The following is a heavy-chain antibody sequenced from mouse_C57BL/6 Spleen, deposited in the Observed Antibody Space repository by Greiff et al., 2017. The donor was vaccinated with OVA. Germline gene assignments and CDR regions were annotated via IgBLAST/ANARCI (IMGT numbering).Heavy chain of an antibody. CDR2: ISSGSSTI. J-gene: IGHJ4*01. D-gene: IGHD2-3*01. V-gene: IGHV5-17*01. Sequence: EVQVVESGGGLVKPGGSLKLSCAASGFTFSDYGMHWVRQAPEKGLEWVAYISSGSSTIYYADTVKGRFTISRDNAKNTLFLQMTSLRSEDTAMYYCARPHDGYPYYYAMDYWGQGTSVTVSS. CDR3: ARPHDGYPYYYAMDY. CDR1: GFTFSDYG.